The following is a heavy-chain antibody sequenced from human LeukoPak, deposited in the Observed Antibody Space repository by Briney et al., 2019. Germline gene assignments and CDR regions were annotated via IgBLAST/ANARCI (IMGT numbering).Heavy chain of an antibody. V-gene: IGHV3-64D*06. CDR3: VIHGSGSYVDYYYGMDV. CDR2: ISSNGGST. J-gene: IGHJ6*04. CDR1: GFTFSSYA. D-gene: IGHD3-10*01. Sequence: GGSLRLSRSASGFTFSSYAMHWVRQAPGKGLEYVSAISSNGGSTYYADSVKGRFTISRDNSKNTLYLQMSSLRAEDTAVYYCVIHGSGSYVDYYYGMDVWGKGTTVTVSS.